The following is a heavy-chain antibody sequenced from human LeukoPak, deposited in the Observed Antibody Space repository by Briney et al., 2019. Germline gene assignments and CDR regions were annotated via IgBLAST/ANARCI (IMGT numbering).Heavy chain of an antibody. D-gene: IGHD3-9*01. V-gene: IGHV2-5*02. CDR2: IYWDDDK. CDR3: AHRSHVLRYFDWLFDFDY. J-gene: IGHJ4*02. Sequence: ESGPTLVNPTQTLTLTCTFSGFSLSTSGVGVGWIRQPPGKALEWLALIYWDDDKRYSPSLKSRLTITKDTSKNQVVLTMTNMGPVDTATYYCAHRSHVLRYFDWLFDFDYWGQGTLVTVSS. CDR1: GFSLSTSGVG.